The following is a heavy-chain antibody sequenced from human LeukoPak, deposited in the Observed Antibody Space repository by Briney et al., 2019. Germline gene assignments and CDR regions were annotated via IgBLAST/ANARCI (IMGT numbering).Heavy chain of an antibody. J-gene: IGHJ4*02. CDR2: FDPEDGET. V-gene: IGHV1-24*01. CDR1: GYTLTELS. D-gene: IGHD1-26*01. Sequence: ASVKVSCKVSGYTLTELSMRWVRQAPGKGLEWMGGFDPEDGETIYAQKFQGRVTMTEDTSTDTAYMELSSLRSEDTAVYYCATSLGSSGTYYFDYWGQGTLVTVSS. CDR3: ATSLGSSGTYYFDY.